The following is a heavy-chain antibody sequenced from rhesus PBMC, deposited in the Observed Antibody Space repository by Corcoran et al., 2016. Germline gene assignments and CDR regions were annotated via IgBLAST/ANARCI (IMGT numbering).Heavy chain of an antibody. V-gene: IGHV1-111*02. CDR1: GYTFTDYS. CDR2: VDPEDGEA. CDR3: ATGGNRFDV. Sequence: EVQLVQSGAEVKKPGASVKISCKASGYTFTDYSMHWVRQAHGKGLEWRGRVDPEDGEAIHAQKFQDRVTSTADTSTDTAYMERSSLRSEDTAVYYCATGGNRFDVWGAGVLVTVSS. J-gene: IGHJ5-1*01.